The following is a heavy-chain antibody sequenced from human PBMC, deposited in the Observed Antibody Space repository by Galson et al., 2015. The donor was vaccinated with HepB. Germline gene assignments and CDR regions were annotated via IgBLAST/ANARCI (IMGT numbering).Heavy chain of an antibody. D-gene: IGHD3-16*01. CDR1: GFSLSNYA. CDR2: VSYDGRFR. Sequence: SLRLSCASSGFSLSNYAIHWVRQAPGKGLEWMAVVSYDGRFRYYSDSVKGRFTVSRDPSRSILYLQMNSLRVDDTAVYYCAKGGPGRIGMMINGSLGFDPWGQGTLVIVSS. V-gene: IGHV3-30*18. J-gene: IGHJ5*02. CDR3: AKGGPGRIGMMINGSLGFDP.